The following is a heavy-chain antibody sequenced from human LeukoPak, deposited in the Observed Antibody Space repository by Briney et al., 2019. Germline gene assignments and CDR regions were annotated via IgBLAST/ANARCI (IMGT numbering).Heavy chain of an antibody. CDR1: EDTFSSYA. CDR3: ARGLDTAMVDAFDI. V-gene: IGHV1-69*05. D-gene: IGHD5-18*01. CDR2: IIPIFGTA. J-gene: IGHJ3*02. Sequence: SVKVSCKTSEDTFSSYAISGVRQAPGQGLEWRGGIIPIFGTANYAQKFQGRVTITTDESTSTAYMELSSLRSEDTAVYYCARGLDTAMVDAFDIWGQGTMVTVSS.